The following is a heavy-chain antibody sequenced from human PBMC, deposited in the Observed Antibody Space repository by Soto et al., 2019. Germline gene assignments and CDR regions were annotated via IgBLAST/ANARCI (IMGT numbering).Heavy chain of an antibody. J-gene: IGHJ6*02. CDR2: INPDGSTT. CDR1: GFTFSSYW. Sequence: LRLSCAASGFTFSSYWMHWVRQAPGEGLMWVSRINPDGSTTSYADSVKGRFTISRDNAKNTLYLQMNSLRVEDTAVYYCARVPTTVTTPGMDVWGQGTTVTVSS. V-gene: IGHV3-74*01. D-gene: IGHD4-4*01. CDR3: ARVPTTVTTPGMDV.